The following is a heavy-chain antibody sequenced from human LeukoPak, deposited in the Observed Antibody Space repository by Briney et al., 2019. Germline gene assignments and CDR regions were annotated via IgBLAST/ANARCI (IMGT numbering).Heavy chain of an antibody. V-gene: IGHV4-34*01. CDR1: GGSFSDSY. CDR2: ISHSGDT. J-gene: IGHJ3*02. Sequence: SETLSLTCAVYGGSFSDSYWSWIRQPPGEGLEWVGEISHSGDTNYNPSLKSRVTISVDTSKNQFSLKLSSVTAADTAVYYCARHPGGVGAFDIWGQGTMVTVSS. D-gene: IGHD1-26*01. CDR3: ARHPGGVGAFDI.